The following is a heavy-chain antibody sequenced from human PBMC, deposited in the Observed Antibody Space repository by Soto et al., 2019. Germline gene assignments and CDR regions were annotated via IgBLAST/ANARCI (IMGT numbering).Heavy chain of an antibody. J-gene: IGHJ4*02. CDR2: ISSSSDYI. CDR3: ARDGSGWSRDC. Sequence: PGGSLRLSCAVSGFTFSFSSMNWVRQAPGKGLEWVSSISSSSDYIYYADSVKGRFTVSRDNAKNALYLQMNSLRAEDTAVYYCARDGSGWSRDCWGQGALVTVPQ. CDR1: GFTFSFSS. V-gene: IGHV3-21*01. D-gene: IGHD6-19*01.